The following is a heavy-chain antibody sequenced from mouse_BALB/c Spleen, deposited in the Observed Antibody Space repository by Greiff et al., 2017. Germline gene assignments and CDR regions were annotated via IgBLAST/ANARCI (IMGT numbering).Heavy chain of an antibody. CDR3: ARRSNYGGFAY. D-gene: IGHD2-5*01. CDR2: ISSGSSTI. CDR1: GFTFSSFG. Sequence: EVKLVESGGGLVQPGGSRKLSCAASGFTFSSFGMHWVRQAPEKGLEWVAYISSGSSTIYYADTVKGRFTISRDNPKNTLFLQMTSLRSGDTAMYYCARRSNYGGFAYWGQGTTLTVSS. J-gene: IGHJ2*01. V-gene: IGHV5-17*02.